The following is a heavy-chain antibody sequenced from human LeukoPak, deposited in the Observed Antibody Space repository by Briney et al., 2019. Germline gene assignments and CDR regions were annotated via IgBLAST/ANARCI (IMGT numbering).Heavy chain of an antibody. CDR2: TYDRSK. V-gene: IGHV6-1*01. CDR3: ARGTNSAFDI. CDR1: GDSVSSSSVA. Sequence: SQTLSLTCAISGDSVSSSSVAWNWIRQSPSRGLEWLGRTYDRSKDYAVSVKGRITINSDASKNQFSLQLNSVTPEDTAVYYCARGTNSAFDIWGQGTMVTVSS. D-gene: IGHD2-8*01. J-gene: IGHJ3*02.